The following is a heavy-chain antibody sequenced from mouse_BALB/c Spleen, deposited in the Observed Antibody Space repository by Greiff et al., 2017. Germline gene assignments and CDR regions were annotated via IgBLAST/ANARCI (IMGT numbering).Heavy chain of an antibody. D-gene: IGHD2-4*01. CDR2: INPSSGYT. Sequence: QVQLQQSGAELARPGASVKMSCKASGYTFTSYTMHWVKQRPGQGLEWIGYINPSSGYTNYNQKFKDKATLTADKSSSTAYMQLSSLTSEDSAVYYCAKSTMITMVFDYWGQGTTLTVSS. CDR3: AKSTMITMVFDY. V-gene: IGHV1-4*01. CDR1: GYTFTSYT. J-gene: IGHJ2*01.